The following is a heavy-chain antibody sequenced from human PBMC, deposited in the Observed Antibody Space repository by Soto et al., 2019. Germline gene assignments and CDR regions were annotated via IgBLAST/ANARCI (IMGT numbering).Heavy chain of an antibody. D-gene: IGHD5-18*01. V-gene: IGHV1-2*02. CDR3: VRDGGYRYGNMYYFDY. CDR1: GYTFTGYY. J-gene: IGHJ4*02. CDR2: ISPKSADT. Sequence: GASVKVSCKASGYTFTGYYIHWVRQAPGQGLEWMGWISPKSADTKYAQRFQGRVTMTLDTSSSTPYMELSRLTSDDTAVYYCVRDGGYRYGNMYYFDYWGQGTLVTVSS.